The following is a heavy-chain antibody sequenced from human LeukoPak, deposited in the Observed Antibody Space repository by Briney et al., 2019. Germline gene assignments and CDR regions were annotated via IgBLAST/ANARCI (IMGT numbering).Heavy chain of an antibody. CDR2: ISSSSSYI. J-gene: IGHJ3*02. V-gene: IGHV3-21*04. CDR3: AKDMGLDSSGYYWGVFDI. Sequence: GGSLRLSCAASGFTFSSYAMSWVRQVPGKGLEWVSSISSSSSYIYYADSVKGRFTISRDNAKNSLYMQMNSLRAEDTALYYCAKDMGLDSSGYYWGVFDIWGQGTMVTVSS. CDR1: GFTFSSYA. D-gene: IGHD3-22*01.